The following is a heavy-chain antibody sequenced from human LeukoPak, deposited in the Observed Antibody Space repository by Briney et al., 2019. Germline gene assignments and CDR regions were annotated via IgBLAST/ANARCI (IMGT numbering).Heavy chain of an antibody. CDR1: GYTFTVYY. J-gene: IGHJ4*02. CDR2: INPNSGGT. D-gene: IGHD5-18*01. CDR3: ARDIGYSYGYDY. Sequence: GASVTLSFTASGYTFTVYYMHWGRQAPGQGLGRMGWINPNSGGTNYAQKFQGRVTMTRGTSISTAYMELSRLRSDDTAVYYCARDIGYSYGYDYWGQGTLVTVSS. V-gene: IGHV1-2*02.